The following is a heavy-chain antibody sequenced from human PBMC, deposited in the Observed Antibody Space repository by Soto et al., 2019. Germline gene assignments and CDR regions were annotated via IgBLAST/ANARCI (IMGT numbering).Heavy chain of an antibody. CDR3: ARGSQLERDALDI. CDR2: IYYTGHT. CDR1: GVSINSGGYY. D-gene: IGHD1-1*01. V-gene: IGHV4-31*03. Sequence: QVQLQESGPGLVKPSQTLSLTCSVSGVSINSGGYYWSWIRHHTGKGLEWIRYIYYTGHTFYNASLKRRVAMSLDTSKNQFFLKLSSVTAADTAVYYCARGSQLERDALDIWGQGPMVTVSS. J-gene: IGHJ3*02.